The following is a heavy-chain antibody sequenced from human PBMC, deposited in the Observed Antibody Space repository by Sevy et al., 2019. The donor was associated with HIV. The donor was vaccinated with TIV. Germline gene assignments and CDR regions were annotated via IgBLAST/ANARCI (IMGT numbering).Heavy chain of an antibody. Sequence: GGSLRLSCAASGLTFTTNAMSWVRQAPGKGLEWVAGITSGGATYYADSVKGRFTVSRDNSKNTLYLQLNGLRADDTAVFYCAGGDTPMITDLDYWGQGTLVTVSS. V-gene: IGHV3-23*01. CDR1: GLTFTTNA. CDR3: AGGDTPMITDLDY. CDR2: ITSGGAT. J-gene: IGHJ4*02. D-gene: IGHD3-16*01.